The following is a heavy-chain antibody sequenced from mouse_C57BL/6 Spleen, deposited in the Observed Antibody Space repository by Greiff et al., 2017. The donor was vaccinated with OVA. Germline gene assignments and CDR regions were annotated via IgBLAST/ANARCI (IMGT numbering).Heavy chain of an antibody. CDR2: ISYDGSN. CDR3: ARGNYYGSSYVWYFDV. D-gene: IGHD1-1*01. J-gene: IGHJ1*03. V-gene: IGHV3-6*01. CDR1: GYSITSGYY. Sequence: EVQLQESGPGLVKPSQSLSLTCSVTGYSITSGYYWNWIRQFPGNKLEWMGYISYDGSNNYNPSLKNRISINRDTSKNQFFLKLNSVTTEDTATYYCARGNYYGSSYVWYFDVWGTGTTVTVSS.